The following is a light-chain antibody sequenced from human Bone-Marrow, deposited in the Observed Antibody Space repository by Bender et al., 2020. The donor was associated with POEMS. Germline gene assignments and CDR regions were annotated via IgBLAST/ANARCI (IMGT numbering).Light chain of an antibody. Sequence: SYELTQPSSVSVSPGQTARITCSGDILAKKYARWLQQKPGQAPVLVIYTDTERPSGVPDRFSAFTSGTLASLAISGLRSEDEADYYCASWDDSLNAAIFGGGTRLTVL. J-gene: IGLJ2*01. CDR3: ASWDDSLNAAI. CDR2: TDT. CDR1: ILAKKY. V-gene: IGLV3-27*01.